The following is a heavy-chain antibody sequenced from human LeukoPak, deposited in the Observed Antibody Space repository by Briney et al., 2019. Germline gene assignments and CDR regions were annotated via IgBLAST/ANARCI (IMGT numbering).Heavy chain of an antibody. CDR2: IYYSGST. CDR1: GGSISSSSYY. V-gene: IGHV4-39*07. D-gene: IGHD6-19*01. CDR3: ARDGREGIAVAGPIPDY. Sequence: PSETLSLTCTVSGGSISSSSYYWGWIRQPPGKGLEWIGSIYYSGSTYYNPSLKSRVTISVDTSKNQFSLKLSSVAAADTAVYYCARDGREGIAVAGPIPDYWGQGTPVTVSS. J-gene: IGHJ4*02.